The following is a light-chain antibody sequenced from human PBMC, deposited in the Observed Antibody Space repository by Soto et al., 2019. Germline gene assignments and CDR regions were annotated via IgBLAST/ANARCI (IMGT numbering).Light chain of an antibody. CDR1: QSVSSSY. CDR3: QQYGSSHTWT. Sequence: ENVLTQFPGTLSLSPGERATLSCRASQSVSSSYLAWYQQKLGQAPRLLIHVASHRSTGIPDRFSGSGFGTDFTITITRLEREESAVYYCQQYGSSHTWTFGQGTKVDIK. J-gene: IGKJ1*01. CDR2: VAS. V-gene: IGKV3-20*01.